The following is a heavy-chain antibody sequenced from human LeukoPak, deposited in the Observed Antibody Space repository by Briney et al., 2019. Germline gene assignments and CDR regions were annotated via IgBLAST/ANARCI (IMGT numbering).Heavy chain of an antibody. J-gene: IGHJ4*02. CDR2: TKQGGSEK. CDR3: ARDLDSWSGFFDH. V-gene: IGHV3-7*05. Sequence: GALRLSCAASGFRFSSYWMSWVRQAPGKGLEWVANTKQGGSEKYYVDSVKGRFTISRDNAKNSLHLQMNSLRAEDTAVYYCARDLDSWSGFFDHWGQGTLVTVSS. D-gene: IGHD3-3*01. CDR1: GFRFSSYW.